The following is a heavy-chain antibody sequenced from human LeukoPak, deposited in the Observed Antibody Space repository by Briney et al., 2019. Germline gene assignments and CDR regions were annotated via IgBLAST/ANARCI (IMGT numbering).Heavy chain of an antibody. D-gene: IGHD3-10*01. CDR3: ARAKSMVRGVIRGNWFDP. J-gene: IGHJ5*02. V-gene: IGHV1-8*01. Sequence: ASVKVSCKASGYTFTSYDINWVRQATGQGLEWMGWMNPNSGNTGYAQKFQGRVTMTRNTSISTAYMELSSLRSEDTAVYYCARAKSMVRGVIRGNWFDPWGQGTLVTVSS. CDR1: GYTFTSYD. CDR2: MNPNSGNT.